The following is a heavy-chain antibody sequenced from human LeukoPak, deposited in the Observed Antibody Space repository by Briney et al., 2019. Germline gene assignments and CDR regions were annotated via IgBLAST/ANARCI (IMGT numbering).Heavy chain of an antibody. J-gene: IGHJ3*02. CDR2: FYHSGST. Sequence: PSETLSLTCGVSAGSISSGCYSWCWVRQPPVGGLEWVGYFYHSGSTYYSPSLQSRVTISLDRSKNTFSLKLSSMSAADTAEYYWGSGNTGYYRDSFDIWGQGTMVTVSS. CDR3: GSGNTGYYRDSFDI. D-gene: IGHD5-12*01. V-gene: IGHV4-30-2*01. CDR1: AGSISSGCYS.